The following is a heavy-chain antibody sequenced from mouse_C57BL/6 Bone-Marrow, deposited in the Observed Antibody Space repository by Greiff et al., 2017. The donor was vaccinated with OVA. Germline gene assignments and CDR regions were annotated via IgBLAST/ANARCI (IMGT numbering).Heavy chain of an antibody. V-gene: IGHV5-12*01. CDR1: GFTFSDYY. CDR2: ISNGGGST. J-gene: IGHJ1*03. D-gene: IGHD4-1*01. Sequence: EVNVVESGGGLVQPGGSLKLSCAASGFTFSDYYMYWVRQTPEKRLEWVAYISNGGGSTYYPDTVKGRFTISRDNAKNTLYLQMSRLKSEDTAMYYCARDLTGTVYWYFDVWGTGTTVTVSS. CDR3: ARDLTGTVYWYFDV.